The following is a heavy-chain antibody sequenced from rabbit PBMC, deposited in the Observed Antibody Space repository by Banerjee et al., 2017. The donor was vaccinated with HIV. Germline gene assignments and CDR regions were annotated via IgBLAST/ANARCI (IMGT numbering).Heavy chain of an antibody. CDR1: GFSFSNKYV. Sequence: QEQLEESGGDLVKPEGSLTLTCKASGFSFSNKYVMCWVRQAPGKGLEWIACINTSSGNTVYATWAKGRFTISRTSSTTVTLQMTSLTAADTASYFCARGGGSIDWGHDLWGQGTLVTVS. CDR3: ARGGGSIDWGHDL. CDR2: INTSSGNT. V-gene: IGHV1S45*01. J-gene: IGHJ4*01. D-gene: IGHD4-1*01.